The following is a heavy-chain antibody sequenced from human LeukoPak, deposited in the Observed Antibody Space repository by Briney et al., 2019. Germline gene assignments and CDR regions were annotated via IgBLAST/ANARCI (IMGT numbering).Heavy chain of an antibody. J-gene: IGHJ4*02. CDR1: GYTFTSYD. CDR2: MNPNSGNT. V-gene: IGHV1-8*03. Sequence: ASVKVSCKASGYTFTSYDINWVRQATGQGLEWMGWMNPNSGNTGYAQKSQGRVTITRNTSISTAYMELSSLRSEDTAVYYCARTSGSYYSDYWGQGTLVTVSS. CDR3: ARTSGSYYSDY. D-gene: IGHD1-26*01.